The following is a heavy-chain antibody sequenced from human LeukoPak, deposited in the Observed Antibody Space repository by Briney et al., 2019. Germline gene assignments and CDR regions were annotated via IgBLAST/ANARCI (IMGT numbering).Heavy chain of an antibody. J-gene: IGHJ3*02. Sequence: ASVQVSYKASGYSFTGNYIHWVRQAPGQGLEWMGWINPNSGGTNYAQKFQGRVTMTRDTSISTAYMELSRLSSDDTAVYYCARGDRSSSILEDAFDIWGQGTMVTVSS. CDR3: ARGDRSSSILEDAFDI. CDR2: INPNSGGT. V-gene: IGHV1-2*02. CDR1: GYSFTGNY. D-gene: IGHD6-6*01.